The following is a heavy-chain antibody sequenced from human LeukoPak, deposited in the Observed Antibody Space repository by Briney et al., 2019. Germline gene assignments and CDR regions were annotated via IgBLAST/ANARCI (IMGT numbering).Heavy chain of an antibody. D-gene: IGHD4-17*01. CDR1: AGSIGSRSYY. V-gene: IGHV4-39*01. CDR3: ARSDYGASGLFDY. CDR2: INYSGTT. Sequence: SETLSLTCTVSAGSIGSRSYYWAWIRQPPGKGLEWIGTINYSGTTYYNPSLKSRVTISVDTSKNQFSLKLNSVTAADTAVYYCARSDYGASGLFDYWGQGSLVTVSS. J-gene: IGHJ4*02.